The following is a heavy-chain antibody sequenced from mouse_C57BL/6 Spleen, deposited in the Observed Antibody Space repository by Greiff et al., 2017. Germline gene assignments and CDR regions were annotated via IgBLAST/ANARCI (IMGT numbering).Heavy chain of an antibody. CDR3: ARYRQLRLDYAMDY. J-gene: IGHJ4*01. CDR1: GYTFTSYW. Sequence: QVQLQQPGAELVKPGASVKLSCKASGYTFTSYWMQWVKQRPGQGLEWIGEIDPSDSYTNYNQKFKGKATLTVDTSSSTAYMQLSSLTSEDSAVYYCARYRQLRLDYAMDYWGQGTSVTVSS. CDR2: IDPSDSYT. V-gene: IGHV1-50*01. D-gene: IGHD3-2*02.